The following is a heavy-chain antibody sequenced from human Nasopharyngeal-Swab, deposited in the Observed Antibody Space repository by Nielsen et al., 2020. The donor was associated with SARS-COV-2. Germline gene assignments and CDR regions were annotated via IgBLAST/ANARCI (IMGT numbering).Heavy chain of an antibody. CDR3: AREWVGATPYFDY. V-gene: IGHV3-30*04. Sequence: GGSLRLPCAASGFTFSSYAMHWVRQAPGKGLEWVAVISYDGSNKYYADSVKGRFTISRDNSKNTLYLQMNSLRAEDTAVYYCAREWVGATPYFDYWGQGTLVTVSS. CDR2: ISYDGSNK. J-gene: IGHJ4*02. CDR1: GFTFSSYA. D-gene: IGHD1-26*01.